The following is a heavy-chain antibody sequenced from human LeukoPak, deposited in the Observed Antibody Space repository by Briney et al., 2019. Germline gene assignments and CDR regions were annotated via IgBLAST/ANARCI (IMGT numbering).Heavy chain of an antibody. Sequence: SETLSLTCTVSGGSISSYYWSWIRQPPGKGLEWIGYIYYSGSTNYNPSLKSRVTISVDTSKNQFSLKLSSVTAADTAVYYCATGPFGGSYDTYTDTFDYWGQGTLVTVSS. CDR3: ATGPFGGSYDTYTDTFDY. D-gene: IGHD3-16*01. J-gene: IGHJ4*02. V-gene: IGHV4-59*01. CDR2: IYYSGST. CDR1: GGSISSYY.